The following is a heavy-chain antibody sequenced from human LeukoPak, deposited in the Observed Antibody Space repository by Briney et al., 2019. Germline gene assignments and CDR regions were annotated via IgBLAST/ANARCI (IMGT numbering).Heavy chain of an antibody. V-gene: IGHV3-30*03. CDR3: AREAMGHGDY. CDR1: GFTFSSYG. D-gene: IGHD5-24*01. J-gene: IGHJ4*02. CDR2: ISYDGSNK. Sequence: GGSLRLSCAASGFTFSSYGMHWVRQAPGKGLEWVAVISYDGSNKYYADSVKGRFTISRDNSKNTLYLQMNSLRAEDTAVYYCAREAMGHGDYWGQGTLVTVSS.